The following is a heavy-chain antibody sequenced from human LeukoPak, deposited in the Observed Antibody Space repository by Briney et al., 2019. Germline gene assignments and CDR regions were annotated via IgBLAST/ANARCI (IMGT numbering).Heavy chain of an antibody. V-gene: IGHV4-34*01. CDR1: GGSFSGYY. J-gene: IGHJ4*02. CDR2: INHSGST. Sequence: PSETLSLTCAVYGGSFSGYYWSWIRQPPGKGLEWIGEINHSGSTNYNPSLKSRVTISVDTSKNQFSLKLSSVTAADTAVYYCARARAAALLRLHFDYWGQGTLVTVSS. CDR3: ARARAAALLRLHFDY. D-gene: IGHD6-13*01.